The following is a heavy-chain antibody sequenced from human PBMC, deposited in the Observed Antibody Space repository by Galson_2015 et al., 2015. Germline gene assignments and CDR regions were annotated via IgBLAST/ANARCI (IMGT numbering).Heavy chain of an antibody. Sequence: SLRLSCAASGFTFSSYAMGWVRQAPGKGLEWVSGISGSGGSTHYADSLKGRFTISRDNSKNTMCPQMNSLRAEDTAVYYCAKDRENDSSGYIGWGQGTLVTVSS. CDR3: AKDRENDSSGYIG. CDR2: ISGSGGST. D-gene: IGHD3-22*01. J-gene: IGHJ4*02. V-gene: IGHV3-23*01. CDR1: GFTFSSYA.